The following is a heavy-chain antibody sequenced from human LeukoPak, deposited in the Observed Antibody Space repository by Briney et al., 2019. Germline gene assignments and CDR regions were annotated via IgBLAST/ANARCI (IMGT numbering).Heavy chain of an antibody. Sequence: PSETLSLTCTVSGGSISSSSYYWGWIRQPPGKGLEWIGSIYYRGSTYYNPSLKSRVTISVDTSKNQFSLKLSSVTAADTAVYYCARGLWSGCYTDYWGQGTLVTVSS. J-gene: IGHJ4*02. CDR1: GGSISSSSYY. D-gene: IGHD3-3*01. CDR2: IYYRGST. V-gene: IGHV4-39*01. CDR3: ARGLWSGCYTDY.